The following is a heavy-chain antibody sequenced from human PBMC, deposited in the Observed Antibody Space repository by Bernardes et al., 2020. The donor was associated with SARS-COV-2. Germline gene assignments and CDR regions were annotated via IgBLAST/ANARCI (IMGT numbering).Heavy chain of an antibody. V-gene: IGHV1-69*13. D-gene: IGHD3-10*01. CDR3: ARDLGSGSYYNPGWFDP. J-gene: IGHJ5*02. CDR2: IIPIFGTA. Sequence: SVKVSCKASGGTFSSYAISWVRQAPGQGLEWMGRIIPIFGTANYAQKFQGSVTITADESTSTAYMELSSLRSEDTAVYYCARDLGSGSYYNPGWFDPWGQGTLVTVSS. CDR1: GGTFSSYA.